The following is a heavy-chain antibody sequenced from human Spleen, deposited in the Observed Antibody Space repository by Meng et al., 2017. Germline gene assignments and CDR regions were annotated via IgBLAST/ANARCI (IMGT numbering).Heavy chain of an antibody. Sequence: GESLKISCKGSRYTFSSYWIVWVRQMPGKGLEWMGIIYAGDSETRYSPSFQGQVTFSVDKSINTAYLHWSSLKASDTAMYYCARHITATLSRGALEIWGQGTMVTVSS. CDR1: RYTFSSYW. D-gene: IGHD5-24*01. J-gene: IGHJ3*02. CDR2: IYAGDSET. CDR3: ARHITATLSRGALEI. V-gene: IGHV5-51*01.